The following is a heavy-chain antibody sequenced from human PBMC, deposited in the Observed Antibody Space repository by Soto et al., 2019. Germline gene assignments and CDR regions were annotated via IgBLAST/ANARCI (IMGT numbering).Heavy chain of an antibody. V-gene: IGHV4-31*03. CDR2: ISYSGST. CDR3: ARYPIPSDYYDSSGYPLDY. J-gene: IGHJ4*02. Sequence: SETLSLTCTVSGGSISSGGYYWSWIRQHPGTGLEWIGHISYSGSTYYNTSLKSRVTISVDTSRNQFSLIVNSVTAADTAVYYCARYPIPSDYYDSSGYPLDYWGQGTLVTVSS. D-gene: IGHD3-22*01. CDR1: GGSISSGGYY.